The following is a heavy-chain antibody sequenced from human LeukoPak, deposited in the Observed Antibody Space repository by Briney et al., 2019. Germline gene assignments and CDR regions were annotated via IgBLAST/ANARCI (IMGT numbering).Heavy chain of an antibody. J-gene: IGHJ4*02. D-gene: IGHD2-15*01. CDR3: ARHPRSGGSY. Sequence: SETLSLTCTVSGYSISSGYYWGWIRQPPGKGLEWIGRIHTSGSTNYNPSLKSRVTISVDTSKNQFSLKLSSVTAADTAVYYCARHPRSGGSYWGQGTLVTVSS. CDR2: IHTSGST. CDR1: GYSISSGYY. V-gene: IGHV4-38-2*02.